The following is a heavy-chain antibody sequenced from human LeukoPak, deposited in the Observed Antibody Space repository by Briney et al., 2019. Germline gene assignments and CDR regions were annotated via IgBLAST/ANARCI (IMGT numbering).Heavy chain of an antibody. Sequence: GGSLRLSCAASEFTFSSYWMTWVRQAPGKGLEWVANIKQDGSEKFYVDSVKGRFTISRDNAKNSLYLQMNSLRAEDTAVYSCANFDGDSQAFHIWGLGTMVIVSS. CDR1: EFTFSSYW. V-gene: IGHV3-7*01. CDR2: IKQDGSEK. J-gene: IGHJ3*02. CDR3: ANFDGDSQAFHI. D-gene: IGHD3-9*01.